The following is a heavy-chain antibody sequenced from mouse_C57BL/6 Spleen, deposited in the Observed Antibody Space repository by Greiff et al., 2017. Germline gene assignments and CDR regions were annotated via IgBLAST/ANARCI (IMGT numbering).Heavy chain of an antibody. J-gene: IGHJ1*03. CDR1: GYTFTSYW. CDR2: IYPSDSET. V-gene: IGHV1-61*01. Sequence: QVQLQQPGAELVRPGSSVKLSCKASGYTFTSYWMAWVKQRPGQGLEWIGNIYPSDSETHYNQKFKDKATLTVDKSSSTAYMQLSSLTSEDSAVYYCARIPQKASKGYFDVWGTGTTVTVSS. CDR3: ARIPQKASKGYFDV. D-gene: IGHD2-5*01.